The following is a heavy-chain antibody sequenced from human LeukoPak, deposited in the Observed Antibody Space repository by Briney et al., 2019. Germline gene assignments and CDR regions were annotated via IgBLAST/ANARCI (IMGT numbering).Heavy chain of an antibody. D-gene: IGHD1-26*01. J-gene: IGHJ4*02. Sequence: ASVKVSCKASGYTFTGYYMHWVRQAPGRGLEWMGWINPNSGGTNYAQKFQGRVTMTRDTSISTAYMELSRLRSDDTAVYYCARDHILVGATLPDYWGQGTLVTVSS. V-gene: IGHV1-2*02. CDR3: ARDHILVGATLPDY. CDR1: GYTFTGYY. CDR2: INPNSGGT.